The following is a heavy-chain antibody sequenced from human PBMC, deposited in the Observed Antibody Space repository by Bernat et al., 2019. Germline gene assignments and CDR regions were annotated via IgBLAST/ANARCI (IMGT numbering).Heavy chain of an antibody. D-gene: IGHD3-22*01. J-gene: IGHJ4*02. V-gene: IGHV3-21*01. CDR2: ISSSSSYL. Sequence: EVQLVESGGGLVKPGGSLRLSCEASGFTFSSYSLNWVRQAPGKGLEWVASISSSSSYLYYADSVKGRFTISRDNAKNSLYLQMNSLRAEDTAVYYCARDNYYDSSGYYVDYWGQGTLVTVSS. CDR3: ARDNYYDSSGYYVDY. CDR1: GFTFSSYS.